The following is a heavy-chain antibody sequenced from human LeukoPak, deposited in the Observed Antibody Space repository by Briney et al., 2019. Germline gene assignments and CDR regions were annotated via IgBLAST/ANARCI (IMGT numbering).Heavy chain of an antibody. J-gene: IGHJ4*02. CDR3: AKSVSGDGFQVFDY. Sequence: GGSLRLSCAASGFTFDDYAMHWVRQAPGKGLEWVSLISWDGGSTYYADSVKGRFTISRDNSKNSLYLRMNSLRAEDTALYYCAKSVSGDGFQVFDYWGQGTLVTVSS. D-gene: IGHD5-24*01. CDR2: ISWDGGST. V-gene: IGHV3-43D*03. CDR1: GFTFDDYA.